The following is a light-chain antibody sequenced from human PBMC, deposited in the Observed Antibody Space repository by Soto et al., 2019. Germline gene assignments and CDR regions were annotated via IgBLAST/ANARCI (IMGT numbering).Light chain of an antibody. CDR1: SSDVGGYNY. CDR3: SSYTGSSTLYV. Sequence: QSVLTQPASVSGSPGQSITISCTGTSSDVGGYNYVSWYQQHPGKAPKLMIYDVSNRPSGVSNRFSGSKSGNTASLTISGLQAEEEADYYCSSYTGSSTLYVFGTGTKVTVL. J-gene: IGLJ1*01. CDR2: DVS. V-gene: IGLV2-14*01.